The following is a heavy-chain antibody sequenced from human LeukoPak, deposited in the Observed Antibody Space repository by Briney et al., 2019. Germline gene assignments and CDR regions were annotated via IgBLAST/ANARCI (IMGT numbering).Heavy chain of an antibody. D-gene: IGHD3-22*01. CDR3: EKDSYDSRDYSAGGYFDY. CDR1: GFTFTSYS. Sequence: PGGSLRLSCAASGFTFTSYSIGWVRQPPEEGLEWVSGISRSVGRTYYAASMKGRFTISRDNSKNPLYMKMNRLRAEDTALYYCEKDSYDSRDYSAGGYFDYSGEGKLFTVSS. J-gene: IGHJ4*02. V-gene: IGHV3-23*01. CDR2: ISRSVGRT.